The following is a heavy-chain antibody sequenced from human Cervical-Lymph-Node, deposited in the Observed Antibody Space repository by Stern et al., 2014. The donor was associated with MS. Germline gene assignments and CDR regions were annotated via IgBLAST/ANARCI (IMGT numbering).Heavy chain of an antibody. CDR2: VNPHTGDT. Sequence: VQLVESGAEVKNPGASVRVSCEASGYRFIDYHIHWIRQAPGQGLEWMGWVNPHTGDTRYAQKFHGRVTMTRDTSSSTAFLDLERLTSDDTAVYYCARGRGTVLYRYWGQGTLLIVSS. CDR3: ARGRGTVLYRY. V-gene: IGHV1-2*02. D-gene: IGHD2/OR15-2a*01. J-gene: IGHJ4*02. CDR1: GYRFIDYH.